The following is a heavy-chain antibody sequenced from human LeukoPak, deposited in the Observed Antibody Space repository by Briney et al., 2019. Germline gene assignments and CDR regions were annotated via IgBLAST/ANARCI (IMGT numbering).Heavy chain of an antibody. CDR3: AKDREVLAYCGGDCFQSGVDY. Sequence: GGSLRLSCAASGFTFSSYGMHWVRQAPGKGLEWVAFIRYDGSNKYYADSVKGRFTISRDNSKNALYLQMNSPRAEDTAVYYCAKDREVLAYCGGDCFQSGVDYWGQGTLVTVSS. CDR1: GFTFSSYG. D-gene: IGHD2-21*02. V-gene: IGHV3-30*02. CDR2: IRYDGSNK. J-gene: IGHJ4*02.